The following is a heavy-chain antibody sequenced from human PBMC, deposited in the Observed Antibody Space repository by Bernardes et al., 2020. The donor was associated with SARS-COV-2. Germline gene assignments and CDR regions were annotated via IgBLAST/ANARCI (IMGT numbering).Heavy chain of an antibody. CDR3: ATFTKVMVK. CDR1: GGSIDSSSSY. J-gene: IGHJ4*02. Sequence: SETLSLTCSVSGGSIDSSSSYWGWIRQFPGKGLEWIATLYNSGCTQYNPSLKSRVTISVDTSKKQLSMSLTSVTAADTAVYYCATFTKVMVKWGQGTLVTVSS. D-gene: IGHD2-21*01. CDR2: LYNSGCT. V-gene: IGHV4-39*01.